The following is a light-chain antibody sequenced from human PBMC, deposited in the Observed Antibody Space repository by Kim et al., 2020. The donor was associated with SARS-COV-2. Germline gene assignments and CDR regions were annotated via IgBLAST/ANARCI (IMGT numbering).Light chain of an antibody. J-gene: IGKJ5*01. CDR1: RDVDTY. CDR2: AAS. Sequence: DIQLTQSPSFLSASVGDRVTITCRASRDVDTYLAWYQQYPGSAPKLLIYAASTLQSGVPSRFSGRGSGTEFTLTISSLQPEDFGTYYCQQLNNYPITFGQGTRLEIK. CDR3: QQLNNYPIT. V-gene: IGKV1-9*01.